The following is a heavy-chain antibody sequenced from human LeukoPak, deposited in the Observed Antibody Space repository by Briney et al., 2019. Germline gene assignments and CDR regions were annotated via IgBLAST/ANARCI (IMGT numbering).Heavy chain of an antibody. Sequence: PSETLSLTCTVSGYSISTGYYWDWIRQPPGKGLEWIGNIYYSGSTYYNPSLQSRVTISVDTSKNQFSLKLNSVTAADTAVYYCARDHFRVGCSTTSCYGVDPWGQGTLVTVSS. D-gene: IGHD2-2*01. V-gene: IGHV4-38-2*02. CDR3: ARDHFRVGCSTTSCYGVDP. CDR1: GYSISTGYY. CDR2: IYYSGST. J-gene: IGHJ5*02.